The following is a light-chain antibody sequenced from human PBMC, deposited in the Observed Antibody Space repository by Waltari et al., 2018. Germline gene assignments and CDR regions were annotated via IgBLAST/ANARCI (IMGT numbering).Light chain of an antibody. Sequence: WCQQHPGKAPKPLIYDVSERPSGVSNRFSASKSGNTASLTISGLQAEDEADYYGSSYTTNSTYVFGTGTKVTVL. J-gene: IGLJ1*01. V-gene: IGLV2-14*03. CDR3: SSYTTNSTYV. CDR2: DVS.